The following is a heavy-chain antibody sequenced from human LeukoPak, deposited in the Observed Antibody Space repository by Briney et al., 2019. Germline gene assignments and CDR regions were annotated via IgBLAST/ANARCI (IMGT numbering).Heavy chain of an antibody. CDR1: GYTFTGYY. J-gene: IGHJ4*02. V-gene: IGHV1-2*02. Sequence: ASVKVSFKASGYTFTGYYMHWVRQAPGQGLEWMGWINPNSGGTNYAQKFQGRVTMTRDTSISTAYMELSRLRSDDTAVYYCARPQYSSSWYFYFDYWGQGTLVTVSS. CDR3: ARPQYSSSWYFYFDY. D-gene: IGHD6-13*01. CDR2: INPNSGGT.